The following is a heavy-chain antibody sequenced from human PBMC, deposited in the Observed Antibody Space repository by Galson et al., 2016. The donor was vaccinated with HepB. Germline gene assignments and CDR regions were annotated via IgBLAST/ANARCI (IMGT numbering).Heavy chain of an antibody. D-gene: IGHD2-21*01. J-gene: IGHJ3*02. CDR3: ATGDNGFDN. CDR1: RLSISLHY. V-gene: IGHV4-4*07. CDR2: TYISGNT. Sequence: SETLSLTCTVSRLSISLHYWNWIRQPAGRGLEWIGRTYISGNTNYNPSLKNRVTMSVDKSKNQVSLKLNSVTAADTAVYYCATGDNGFDNWGHGTMVTVSS.